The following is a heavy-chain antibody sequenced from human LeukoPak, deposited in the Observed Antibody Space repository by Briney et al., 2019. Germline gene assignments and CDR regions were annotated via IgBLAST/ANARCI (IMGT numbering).Heavy chain of an antibody. V-gene: IGHV4-39*01. J-gene: IGHJ4*02. Sequence: PSETLSLTCTVSGGPMSSRSYYWGWIRQSPGKGLEWIGSNYYNESTYYNPSFKSRVTIHVDMPENQFSLRLNSVTAADTAVYYCARGYSTGTPFFDYWGQGILVTVSS. D-gene: IGHD2-8*02. CDR3: ARGYSTGTPFFDY. CDR2: NYYNEST. CDR1: GGPMSSRSYY.